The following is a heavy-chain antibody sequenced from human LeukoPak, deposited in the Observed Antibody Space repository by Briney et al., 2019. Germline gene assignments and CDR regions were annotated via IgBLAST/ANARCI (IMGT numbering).Heavy chain of an antibody. J-gene: IGHJ4*02. D-gene: IGHD3-22*01. Sequence: SQTLSLTCAISGDSVSSNSAAWNWIRQSPSRGLEWLGRTYYRSKWYNDYAISVKSRITINPDTSKNQFSLQLNSVTPEDTAVCYCARGIGRYYYDSSGYYYLDYWGQGTLVTVSS. CDR2: TYYRSKWYN. V-gene: IGHV6-1*01. CDR3: ARGIGRYYYDSSGYYYLDY. CDR1: GDSVSSNSAA.